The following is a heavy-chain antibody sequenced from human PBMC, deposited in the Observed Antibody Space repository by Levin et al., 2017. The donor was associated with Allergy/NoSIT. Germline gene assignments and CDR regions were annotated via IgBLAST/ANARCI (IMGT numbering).Heavy chain of an antibody. CDR2: IYYSGST. D-gene: IGHD5-18*01. CDR3: ARDNEYSYGQGGFDY. CDR1: GGSISSGGYY. V-gene: IGHV4-31*03. Sequence: SETLSLTCTVSGGSISSGGYYWSWIRQHPGKGLEWIGYIYYSGSTYYNPSLKSRVTISVDTSKNQFSLKLSSVTAADTAVYYCARDNEYSYGQGGFDYWGQGTLVTVSS. J-gene: IGHJ4*02.